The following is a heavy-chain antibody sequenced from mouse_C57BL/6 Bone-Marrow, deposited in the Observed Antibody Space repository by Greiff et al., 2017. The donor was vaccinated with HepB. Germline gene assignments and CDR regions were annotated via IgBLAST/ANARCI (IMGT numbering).Heavy chain of an antibody. CDR1: GYTFTSYW. CDR3: ASGDGYYDY. Sequence: QVQLQQPGAELVKPGASVKLSCKASGYTFTSYWMQWVKQRPGQGLEWIGEIDPSDSYTNYNQKFKGKATLTVDTSSSTAYMQLSSLTSEDSAVYYCASGDGYYDYWGQGTTLTGSS. D-gene: IGHD2-3*01. J-gene: IGHJ2*01. CDR2: IDPSDSYT. V-gene: IGHV1-50*01.